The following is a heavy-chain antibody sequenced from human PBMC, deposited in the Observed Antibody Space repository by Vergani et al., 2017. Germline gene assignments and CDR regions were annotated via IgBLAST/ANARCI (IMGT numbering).Heavy chain of an antibody. D-gene: IGHD3-10*01. Sequence: QVQLQESGPGLVKPSQTLSLTCTVSGGSISSGSYYWSWIRQPAGKGLEWIGYIYYSGSTNYNPSLKSRVTISVDTSKNQFSLKLSSVTAADTAVYYCARDGGFGELMMDYWGQGTLVTVSS. J-gene: IGHJ4*02. V-gene: IGHV4-61*10. CDR1: GGSISSGSYY. CDR3: ARDGGFGELMMDY. CDR2: IYYSGST.